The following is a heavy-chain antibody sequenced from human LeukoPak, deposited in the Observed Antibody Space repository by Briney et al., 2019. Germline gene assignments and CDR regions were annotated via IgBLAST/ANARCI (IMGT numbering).Heavy chain of an antibody. Sequence: PGGSLRLSCAASGFTFSSYGMHWVRQAPGKGLEWVAVIWYDGSNKYYADSVKGRFTISRDNSKNTLYLQMNSLRAEDTAVYYCSAGSSGYYYNAFDIWGQGTMVTVSS. D-gene: IGHD3-22*01. J-gene: IGHJ3*02. CDR1: GFTFSSYG. V-gene: IGHV3-30*02. CDR2: IWYDGSNK. CDR3: SAGSSGYYYNAFDI.